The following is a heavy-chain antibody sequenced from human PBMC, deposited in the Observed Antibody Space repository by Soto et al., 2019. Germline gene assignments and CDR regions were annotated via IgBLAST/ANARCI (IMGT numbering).Heavy chain of an antibody. D-gene: IGHD2-21*02. V-gene: IGHV3-49*04. CDR1: GFTFGDYA. J-gene: IGHJ4*02. CDR3: AKDDCGGDCFPDDY. Sequence: GGSLRLSCTASGFTFGDYAMSWVRQAPGKGLEWVGFIRSKAYGGTTEYAASVKGRFTISRDDSKSIAYLQMNSLKTEDTAVYYCAKDDCGGDCFPDDYWGQGTLVTVSS. CDR2: IRSKAYGGTT.